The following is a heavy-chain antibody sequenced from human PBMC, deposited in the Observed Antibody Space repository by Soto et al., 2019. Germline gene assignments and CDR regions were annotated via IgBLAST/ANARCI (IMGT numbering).Heavy chain of an antibody. J-gene: IGHJ4*02. CDR1: GFTFSSYA. D-gene: IGHD1-26*01. CDR3: AKGYLSGSYSFFDY. Sequence: GGSLRLSCAASGFTFSSYAMSWVRQAPGKGLEWVSAISGSGDSTYYADSVKGRFTISRDNSKHTLYLQMNSLRAEDTAVYYCAKGYLSGSYSFFDYWGQGTLVTVSS. V-gene: IGHV3-23*01. CDR2: ISGSGDST.